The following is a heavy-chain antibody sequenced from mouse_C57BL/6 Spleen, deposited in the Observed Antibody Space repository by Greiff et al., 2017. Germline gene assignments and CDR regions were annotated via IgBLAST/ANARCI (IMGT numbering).Heavy chain of an antibody. Sequence: QVQLQQSGPELVKPGASVKISCKASGYAFSSSWMNWVKQRPGKGLGWIGRIYPGDGDTNYNGKFKGKATLTADKSSSTAYMQLSSLTSEDSAVYFCARHLSFDYWGQGTTLTVSS. J-gene: IGHJ2*01. CDR2: IYPGDGDT. V-gene: IGHV1-82*01. CDR1: GYAFSSSW. CDR3: ARHLSFDY. D-gene: IGHD2-3*01.